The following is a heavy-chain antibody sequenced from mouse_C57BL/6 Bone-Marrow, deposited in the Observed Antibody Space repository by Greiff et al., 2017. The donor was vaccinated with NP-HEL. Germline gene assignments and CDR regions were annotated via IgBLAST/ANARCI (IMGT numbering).Heavy chain of an antibody. Sequence: VQLKESGAELVKPGASVKLSYTASGFNIKDYYMHWVKQRTEQGLEWIGRIDPEDGETKYAPKFQGKATITADTSSNTAYLQLSSLTSEDTAVYYCARERQLRLRRGLYAMDYWGQGTSVTVSS. CDR2: IDPEDGET. J-gene: IGHJ4*01. D-gene: IGHD3-2*02. CDR3: ARERQLRLRRGLYAMDY. CDR1: GFNIKDYY. V-gene: IGHV14-2*01.